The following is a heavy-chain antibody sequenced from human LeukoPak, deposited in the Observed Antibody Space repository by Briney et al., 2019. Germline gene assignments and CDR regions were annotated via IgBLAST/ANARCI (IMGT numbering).Heavy chain of an antibody. V-gene: IGHV1-58*02. J-gene: IGHJ6*03. CDR3: AADLRGAPSLYMDV. D-gene: IGHD1-26*01. CDR2: IVVGSGNT. Sequence: GASVKVSRKASGFTFTSSAMQWVRQARGQRLEWIGWIVVGSGNTNYAQKFQERVTITRDMSTSTAYMELSSLRSEDTAVYYCAADLRGAPSLYMDVWGKGTTVTISS. CDR1: GFTFTSSA.